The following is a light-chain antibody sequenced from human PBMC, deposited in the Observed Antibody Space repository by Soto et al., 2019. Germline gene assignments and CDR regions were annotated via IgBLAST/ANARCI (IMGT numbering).Light chain of an antibody. Sequence: QSVLTQPPSVSGAPGQRVTISCTGSSSNIGAGYDVHWYQQLPGTAPKLLIYGNSNRPSGVPDRFSGSKSGTSASLAITGLQAEDEADYYCQSYDSSLSAVLFGGGTKVTVL. CDR3: QSYDSSLSAVL. CDR1: SSNIGAGYD. V-gene: IGLV1-40*01. CDR2: GNS. J-gene: IGLJ2*01.